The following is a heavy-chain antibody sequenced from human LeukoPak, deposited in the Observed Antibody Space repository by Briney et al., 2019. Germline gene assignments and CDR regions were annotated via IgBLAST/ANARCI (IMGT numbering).Heavy chain of an antibody. Sequence: GGSLRLSCAASGFTFSSYSMNWVRQAPGKGLEWVSSISSSSSYIYYADSVKGRFTISRDNAKNSLYLQMNSLRAEDTAVYYCARDPVGWLDHSKRYNWFDPWGQGTLVTVSS. V-gene: IGHV3-21*01. CDR1: GFTFSSYS. D-gene: IGHD6-19*01. CDR3: ARDPVGWLDHSKRYNWFDP. CDR2: ISSSSSYI. J-gene: IGHJ5*02.